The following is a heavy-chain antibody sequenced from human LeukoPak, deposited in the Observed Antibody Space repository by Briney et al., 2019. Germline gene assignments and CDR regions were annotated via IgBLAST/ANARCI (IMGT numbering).Heavy chain of an antibody. J-gene: IGHJ5*02. Sequence: GGSLRHPCAASGFTFSSYWMSWVRQAPRKGLEWVANIKQDGSEKYYVDSVKGRFTISRDNAKNSLYLQMNSLRAEDTAVYYCGRGGVPGAHDPWGQGTLVIVSS. CDR1: GFTFSSYW. CDR2: IKQDGSEK. D-gene: IGHD2-2*01. CDR3: GRGGVPGAHDP. V-gene: IGHV3-7*01.